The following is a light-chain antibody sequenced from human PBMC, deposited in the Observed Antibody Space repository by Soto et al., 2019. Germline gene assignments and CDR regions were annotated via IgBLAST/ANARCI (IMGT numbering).Light chain of an antibody. CDR2: DVS. V-gene: IGLV2-14*01. CDR3: SSYTSSSTLLV. CDR1: SSDVGGYNS. J-gene: IGLJ2*01. Sequence: QSVLTQPASVSGSPGQSITISCTGTSSDVGGYNSVSWYQQHPGKAPKLKIYDVSNRPSGVSNRFSGSKSGNTASLTISGLQADDEADYYCSSYTSSSTLLVFGGGTKVTVL.